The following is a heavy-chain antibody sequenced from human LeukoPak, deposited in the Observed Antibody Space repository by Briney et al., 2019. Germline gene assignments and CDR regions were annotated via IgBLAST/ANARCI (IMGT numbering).Heavy chain of an antibody. CDR1: GYTFTSYG. CDR3: ARQWAAAGRNAFDI. CDR2: ISAYNGST. D-gene: IGHD6-13*01. Sequence: ASVKVSCKASGYTFTSYGISWVRQAPGQGLEWMGWISAYNGSTNYAQKLQGRVTMTTDTSTSTAYMELRSLRSDDTAVYYCARQWAAAGRNAFDIWGQGTMVTVSS. V-gene: IGHV1-18*01. J-gene: IGHJ3*02.